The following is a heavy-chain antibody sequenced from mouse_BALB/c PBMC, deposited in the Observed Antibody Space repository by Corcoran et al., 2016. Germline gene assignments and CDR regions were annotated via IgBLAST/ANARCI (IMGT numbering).Heavy chain of an antibody. V-gene: IGHV14-3*02. J-gene: IGHJ3*01. CDR2: IDPANGNT. D-gene: IGHD1-2*01. CDR1: GFNIKDTY. CDR3: ARHYYGPLAY. Sequence: VQLQQSGAELVKPGASVKLSWTAGGFNIKDTYMYWVKQRPEQGLEWIGRIDPANGNTKYDPKFQGKATITADTSSNTAYLQLSSLTSEDTAVYYCARHYYGPLAYWGQGTLVTVSA.